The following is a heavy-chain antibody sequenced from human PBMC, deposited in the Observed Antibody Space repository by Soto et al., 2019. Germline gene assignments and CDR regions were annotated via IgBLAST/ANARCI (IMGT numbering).Heavy chain of an antibody. J-gene: IGHJ4*02. CDR1: GYSFTSYW. CDR3: ARSYFYGSGSSAHFDF. CDR2: IYPGDSDT. Sequence: GDSLKISCKGFGYSFTSYWIGWVRQMPGKGLEWMGIIYPGDSDTRYSPSFQGQVTISADKSISTAYLQWSSLKASDTAMYYCARSYFYGSGSSAHFDFWGQGTLVTVSS. V-gene: IGHV5-51*01. D-gene: IGHD3-10*01.